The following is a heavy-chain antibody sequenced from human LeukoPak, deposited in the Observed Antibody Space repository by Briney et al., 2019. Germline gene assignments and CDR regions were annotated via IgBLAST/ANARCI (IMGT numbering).Heavy chain of an antibody. V-gene: IGHV4-59*08. CDR1: GASISSYY. Sequence: SETLSLTCTVSGASISSYYWSWIRQPPGKGLEWIGYIYYSGSTNYNPSLKSRVTISVDTSKNQFSLKLSSVTAADTAVYYCAKTMGAIDHDYWGQGTLVTVSS. J-gene: IGHJ4*02. CDR2: IYYSGST. D-gene: IGHD1-26*01. CDR3: AKTMGAIDHDY.